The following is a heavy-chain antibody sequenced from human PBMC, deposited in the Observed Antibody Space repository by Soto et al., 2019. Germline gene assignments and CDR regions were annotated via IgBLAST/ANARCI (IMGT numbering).Heavy chain of an antibody. CDR1: GYTFTSYY. V-gene: IGHV1-46*01. CDR2: INPTSGGT. Sequence: QVQLVQSGAEVKKPGASVKVSCKASGYTFTSYYIHWVRQAPGQGLEWMGIINPTSGGTHYAQKFQGRVTMTRDTSTSTVYMELSSLRSEDTAVYYCARGMTTVTSDAFDIWGQGTMVTVSS. CDR3: ARGMTTVTSDAFDI. J-gene: IGHJ3*02. D-gene: IGHD4-4*01.